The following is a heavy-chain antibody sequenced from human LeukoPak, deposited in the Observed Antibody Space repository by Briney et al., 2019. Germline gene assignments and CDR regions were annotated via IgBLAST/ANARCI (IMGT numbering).Heavy chain of an antibody. CDR3: ARLPTISTPGSRKFDY. J-gene: IGHJ4*02. Sequence: GESLKISCKGSGYTFASYWIAWVRQMPGQGLEWMGIINASDSDTRYSPSFQGQVLISVEKSINTAYLHWGSLKPSDTALYYRARLPTISTPGSRKFDYWGRGTQVTVSS. V-gene: IGHV5-51*01. CDR2: INASDSDT. D-gene: IGHD1-14*01. CDR1: GYTFASYW.